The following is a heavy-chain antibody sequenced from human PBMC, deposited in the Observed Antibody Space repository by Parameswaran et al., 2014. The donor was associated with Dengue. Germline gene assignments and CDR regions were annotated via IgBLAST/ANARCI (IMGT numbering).Heavy chain of an antibody. V-gene: IGHV4-59*01. CDR2: IYYSGST. CDR3: ARGITYSSSPVDY. Sequence: VRQAPGKGLEWIGYIYYSGSTNYNPSLKSRVTISVDTSKNQFSLKLSSVTAADTAVYYCARGITYSSSPVDYWGQGTPGHRLL. D-gene: IGHD6-13*01. J-gene: IGHJ4*02.